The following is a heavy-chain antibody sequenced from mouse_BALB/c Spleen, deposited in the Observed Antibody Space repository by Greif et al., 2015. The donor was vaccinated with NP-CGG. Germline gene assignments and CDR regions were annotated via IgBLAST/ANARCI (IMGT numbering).Heavy chain of an antibody. V-gene: IGHV7-1*02. D-gene: IGHD2-1*01. CDR3: ARDANGNYGYYYAMDY. CDR2: SRNKANDYTT. Sequence: EVMLVESGGGLVQPGGSLRLSCATSGFTFSDFYMEWVRQPPGKRLEWIAASRNKANDYTTEYSASVKGRFIVSRDTSQSILYLQMNALRAEDTAIYYCARDANGNYGYYYAMDYWGQGTSVTVSS. J-gene: IGHJ4*01. CDR1: GFTFSDFY.